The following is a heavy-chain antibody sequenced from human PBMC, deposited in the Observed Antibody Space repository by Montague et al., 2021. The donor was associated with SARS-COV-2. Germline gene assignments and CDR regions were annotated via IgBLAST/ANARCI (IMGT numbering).Heavy chain of an antibody. D-gene: IGHD7-27*01. V-gene: IGHV6-1*01. CDR1: GDTVSNSTAA. J-gene: IGHJ3*02. CDR2: TLHRTTIYH. Sequence: CAISGDTVSNSTAAWYWHTYSLSTRLHLLCSTLHRTTIYHDYAPSAKSRIIINADTSKNQFSLQLSSVTPDDTAVYYCARDSELGNEALDIWGRGTMVTVPS. CDR3: ARDSELGNEALDI.